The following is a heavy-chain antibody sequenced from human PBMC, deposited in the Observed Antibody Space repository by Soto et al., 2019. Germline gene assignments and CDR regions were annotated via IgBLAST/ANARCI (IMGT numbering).Heavy chain of an antibody. CDR3: ARVGSIAAPPIDY. V-gene: IGHV3-11*06. CDR2: ISSSSSYT. Sequence: GGSLRLSCAASGFTFSDYYMSWIRQAPGKGLEWVSYISSSSSYTNYADSVKGRFTISRDNAKNSLYLQMNSLRAEDTAVYYCARVGSIAAPPIDYWGQGTLVTVSS. CDR1: GFTFSDYY. J-gene: IGHJ4*02. D-gene: IGHD6-6*01.